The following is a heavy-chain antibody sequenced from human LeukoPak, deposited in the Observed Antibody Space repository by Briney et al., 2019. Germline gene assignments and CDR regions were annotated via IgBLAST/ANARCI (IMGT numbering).Heavy chain of an antibody. CDR2: ISSSSSYI. J-gene: IGHJ4*02. V-gene: IGHV3-21*01. CDR3: AKVPRVMKPPY. CDR1: GFTFSSYS. D-gene: IGHD3-16*01. Sequence: GGPLTLFCAPSGFTFSSYSMNWVRQAPGKGLAWVSSISSSSSYIYYADSVKGRFTISRDNAKNSLYLQMNRLRAEDTAVYYCAKVPRVMKPPYWGQGTLFTVSS.